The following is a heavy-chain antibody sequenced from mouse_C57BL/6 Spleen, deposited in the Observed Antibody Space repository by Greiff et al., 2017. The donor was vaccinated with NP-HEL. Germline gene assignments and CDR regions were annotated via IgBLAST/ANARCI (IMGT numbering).Heavy chain of an antibody. V-gene: IGHV1-76*01. CDR3: ARRFITTDYFDY. J-gene: IGHJ2*01. CDR1: GYTFTDYY. D-gene: IGHD1-1*01. CDR2: IYPGSGNT. Sequence: VQLQQSGAELVRPGASVKLSCKASGYTFTDYYINWVKQRPGQGLEWIARIYPGSGNTYYNEKFKGKATLTAEKSSSTAYMQLSSLTSEDSAVYFCARRFITTDYFDYWGQGTTLTVSS.